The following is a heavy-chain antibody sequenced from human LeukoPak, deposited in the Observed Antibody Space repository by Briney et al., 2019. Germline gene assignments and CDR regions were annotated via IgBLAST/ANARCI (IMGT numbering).Heavy chain of an antibody. D-gene: IGHD3-10*01. CDR2: ISAYNGNT. V-gene: IGHV1-18*01. Sequence: GASVKVSCKASGYTFTSYGISWVRQAPGQGLEWMGWISAYNGNTNYAQKLQGRVTMTRNTSISTAYMELSSLRSEDTAVYYCARARYYGSGSYDFDYWGQGTLVTVSS. CDR3: ARARYYGSGSYDFDY. J-gene: IGHJ4*02. CDR1: GYTFTSYG.